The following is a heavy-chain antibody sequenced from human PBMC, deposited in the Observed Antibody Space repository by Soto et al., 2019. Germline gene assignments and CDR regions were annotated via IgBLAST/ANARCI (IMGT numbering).Heavy chain of an antibody. V-gene: IGHV1-18*01. CDR3: AGDLGYCRSRAWYREGFDP. Sequence: QVQLVQSGAEVKKPGASVKVSCKASGYTFTTHGISWVRQVPGQGLEWMGWVRGDNGHTNYAQSLQGRVTMTTDTXTKTAYMEIRSMRSYATAVFYYAGDLGYCRSRAWYREGFDPWGQGTQVTVSS. J-gene: IGHJ5*02. CDR1: GYTFTTHG. CDR2: VRGDNGHT. D-gene: IGHD6-19*01.